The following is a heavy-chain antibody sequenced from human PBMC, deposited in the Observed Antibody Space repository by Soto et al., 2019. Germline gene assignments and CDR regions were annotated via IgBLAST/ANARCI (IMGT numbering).Heavy chain of an antibody. V-gene: IGHV4-59*08. Sequence: SETLSLTCTVSGGSISSYYWSLIRQPPGKGLEWIGYIYYSGSTNYNPSLKSRVTISVDTSKNQFSLKLSSVTAADTAVYYCARQGVRFLVYMDVWGKGTTVTVSS. CDR2: IYYSGST. D-gene: IGHD3-3*01. J-gene: IGHJ6*03. CDR1: GGSISSYY. CDR3: ARQGVRFLVYMDV.